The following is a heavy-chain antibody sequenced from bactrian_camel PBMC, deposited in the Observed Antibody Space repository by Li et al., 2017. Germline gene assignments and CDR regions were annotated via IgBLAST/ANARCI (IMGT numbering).Heavy chain of an antibody. CDR2: TNDDDGST. Sequence: HVQLVESGGGSVQAGGSLRLSCAASGYTYNRFSGAWFRQAPGKRREGLATNDDDGSTVYVDFVKGRFTISRDNAKNTVYLQMNSLKSEDTALYYCVRGYWQTGRIPSWAIRGQGTQVTVS. D-gene: IGHD2*01. CDR1: GYTYNRFS. V-gene: IGHV3S1*01. J-gene: IGHJ4*01. CDR3: VRGYWQTGRIPSWAI.